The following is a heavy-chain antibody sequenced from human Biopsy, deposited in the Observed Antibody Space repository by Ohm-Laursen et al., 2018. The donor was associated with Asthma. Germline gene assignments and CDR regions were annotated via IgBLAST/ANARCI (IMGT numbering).Heavy chain of an antibody. V-gene: IGHV1-69*01. Sequence: SSVKVSCKSLGGTFNTYVIGWGRQAPGQGLEWRGGINSVFGTTTYPQKFQDRVTITADDSTSTVCMELSSLRSEDTAVYYCARKAGSCISRTCYSLDFWGQGTLVTVSS. CDR2: INSVFGTT. D-gene: IGHD2-2*01. CDR1: GGTFNTYV. CDR3: ARKAGSCISRTCYSLDF. J-gene: IGHJ4*02.